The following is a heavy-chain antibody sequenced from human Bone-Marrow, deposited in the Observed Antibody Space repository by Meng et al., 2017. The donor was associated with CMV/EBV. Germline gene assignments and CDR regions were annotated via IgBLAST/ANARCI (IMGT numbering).Heavy chain of an antibody. CDR1: SGSMSGFF. D-gene: IGHD2-2*01. V-gene: IGHV4-59*01. Sequence: SETLSLTCSVSSGSMSGFFWTWIRQPPGKGLEWIGYVYDLGSTKYNPALSSQVTMSLDTSKTHFSLRLRSVTTADTAVYYCVRGGRVPAATGVHDAFDIWGQGTMVTVSS. CDR3: VRGGRVPAATGVHDAFDI. CDR2: VYDLGST. J-gene: IGHJ3*02.